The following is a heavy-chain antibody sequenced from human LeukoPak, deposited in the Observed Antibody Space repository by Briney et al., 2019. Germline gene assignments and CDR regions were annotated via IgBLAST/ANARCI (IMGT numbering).Heavy chain of an antibody. CDR1: GFTFSDYY. D-gene: IGHD6-13*01. Sequence: GGSLRLSCAASGFTFSDYYMSWIRQAPGKGLEWVSYISSSGSTIYYADSVKGRFTISRDNAKNSLYLQMNSLRAEDTAVYYCARVNPSSSWPDYFDYWGQGTLVTVSS. J-gene: IGHJ4*02. V-gene: IGHV3-11*01. CDR2: ISSSGSTI. CDR3: ARVNPSSSWPDYFDY.